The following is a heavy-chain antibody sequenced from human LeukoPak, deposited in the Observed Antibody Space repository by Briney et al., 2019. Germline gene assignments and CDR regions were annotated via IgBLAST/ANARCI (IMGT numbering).Heavy chain of an antibody. CDR1: GDSISSYY. V-gene: IGHV4-59*12. CDR3: ARDPRYDYDSGGYPYTFDY. D-gene: IGHD3-22*01. J-gene: IGHJ4*02. Sequence: SETLSLTCTVSGDSISSYYWSWIRQPPGKGLEWIGYISYSGSTNYNPSPKSRVTISVDTSTKKSPLKLSSVTATDTAVYYCARDPRYDYDSGGYPYTFDYWGQGTLVTVSS. CDR2: ISYSGST.